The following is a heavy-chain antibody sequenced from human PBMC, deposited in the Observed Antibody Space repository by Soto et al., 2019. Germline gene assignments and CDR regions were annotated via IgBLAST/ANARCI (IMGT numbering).Heavy chain of an antibody. CDR3: ARGEEDYSYYGMDV. J-gene: IGHJ6*02. V-gene: IGHV4-30-4*01. CDR1: GGSISSGDYY. Sequence: QVQLQESGPGLVKPSQTLSLTCTVSGGSISSGDYYWSWIRQPPGKGLEWIGYIYYSGGTYYNPSLKSRVTLAVDTSKNQFSLKLSSVTAADTAVYYCARGEEDYSYYGMDVWGQGTTVTVSS. CDR2: IYYSGGT.